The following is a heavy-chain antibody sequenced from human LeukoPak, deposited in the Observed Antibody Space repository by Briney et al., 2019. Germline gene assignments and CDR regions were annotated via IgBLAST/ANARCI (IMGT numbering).Heavy chain of an antibody. CDR2: IYTSGST. V-gene: IGHV4-61*02. D-gene: IGHD5-24*01. Sequence: SETLSLTCTVSGGSISSGRYYWSWIRQPAGKGLEWIGRIYTSGSTNYNPSLKSRVTISVDTSKNQFSLKLSSVTAADTAVYYCARADGYKRGGFDYWGQGALVTVSS. CDR3: ARADGYKRGGFDY. J-gene: IGHJ4*02. CDR1: GGSISSGRYY.